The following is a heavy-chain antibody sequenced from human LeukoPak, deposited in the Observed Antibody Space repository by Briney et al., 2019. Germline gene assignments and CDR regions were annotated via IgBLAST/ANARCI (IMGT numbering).Heavy chain of an antibody. CDR3: ARLQGGSGWYYFDY. D-gene: IGHD6-19*01. V-gene: IGHV3-21*01. CDR1: GFTFSSYS. J-gene: IGHJ4*02. Sequence: GALRLSCAASGFTFSSYSINWVRQAPGKGLEWVSSISNSGTYIYYSDSLKGRFTISRDNAKNSLYLQMNSLRAEDTAVYFCARLQGGSGWYYFDYWGQGTLVTVSS. CDR2: ISNSGTYI.